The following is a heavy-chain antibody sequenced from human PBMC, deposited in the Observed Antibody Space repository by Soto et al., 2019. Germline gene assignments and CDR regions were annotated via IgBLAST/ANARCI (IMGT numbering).Heavy chain of an antibody. Sequence: QVQLVESGGGVVQPGRSLRLSCADSGFTFSSYGMHWVRQAPGKGLEWVAVISYDGSNKYYADSVKGRFTISRDNSKNTLYLQMNSLRAEDTAVYYCAKDQVGAPDYWGQGTLVTVSS. CDR1: GFTFSSYG. J-gene: IGHJ4*02. D-gene: IGHD1-26*01. V-gene: IGHV3-30*18. CDR2: ISYDGSNK. CDR3: AKDQVGAPDY.